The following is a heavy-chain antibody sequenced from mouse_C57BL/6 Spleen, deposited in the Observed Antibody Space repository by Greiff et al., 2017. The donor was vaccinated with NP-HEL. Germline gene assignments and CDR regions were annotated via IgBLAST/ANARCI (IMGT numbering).Heavy chain of an antibody. D-gene: IGHD4-1*01. J-gene: IGHJ3*01. CDR2: IVPEDGET. CDR1: GFNIKDYY. CDR3: DRGELGLSSFAY. V-gene: IGHV14-2*01. Sequence: EVQLQQSGAELVKPGASVKLSCTASGFNIKDYYMHWVKQRTEQGLEWIGRIVPEDGETKYAPKFQGKATITADTSSTTAYLQLSSLTSEDTAVYYCDRGELGLSSFAYWGQGTLGTVSA.